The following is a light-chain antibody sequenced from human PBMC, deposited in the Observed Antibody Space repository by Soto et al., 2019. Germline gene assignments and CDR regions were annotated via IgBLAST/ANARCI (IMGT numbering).Light chain of an antibody. CDR3: SSYTSSATVL. CDR2: DVT. CDR1: SSDVGGYQY. V-gene: IGLV2-14*01. J-gene: IGLJ2*01. Sequence: QSALTQPASVSGSPGQSITISCTGTSSDVGGYQYVSWYQQHPGKAPKLMIYDVTWRPSGVSNRFSGYKSGNTASLTISGLQSEDEADYYCSSYTSSATVLFGGGTKVTVL.